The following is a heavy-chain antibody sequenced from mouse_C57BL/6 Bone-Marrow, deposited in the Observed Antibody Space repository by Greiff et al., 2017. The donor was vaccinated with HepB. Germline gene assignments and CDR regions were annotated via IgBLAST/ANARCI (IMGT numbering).Heavy chain of an antibody. D-gene: IGHD1-1*01. CDR3: ARSDYGSSYVYWYFDV. Sequence: QVQLKQSGPGLVQPSQRLSITCTVPGFSLTSYGVHWVRQSPGKGLEWLGVIWSGGSTDYNAAFISRLSVSKDNSKSQVFFKMNSLQADDTAIYYCARSDYGSSYVYWYFDVWGTGTTVTVSS. CDR2: IWSGGST. CDR1: GFSLTSYG. J-gene: IGHJ1*03. V-gene: IGHV2-2*01.